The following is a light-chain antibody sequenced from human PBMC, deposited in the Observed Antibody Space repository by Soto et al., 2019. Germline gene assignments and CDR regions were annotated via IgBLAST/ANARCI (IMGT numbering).Light chain of an antibody. Sequence: QSALTQPASVSGSPGQSITISCTGTSSDVGGYDFVSWYQHHPGKAPKLMIYDVSDRPLGVSNRFSGSKSGNTASLTISGLKAEDEADYYCSSYTRSNTVLFGGGTKLTVL. CDR2: DVS. CDR1: SSDVGGYDF. V-gene: IGLV2-14*03. CDR3: SSYTRSNTVL. J-gene: IGLJ2*01.